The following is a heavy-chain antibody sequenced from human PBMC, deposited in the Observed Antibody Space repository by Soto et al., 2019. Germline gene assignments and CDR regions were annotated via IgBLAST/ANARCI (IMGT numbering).Heavy chain of an antibody. Sequence: SETLSLTCTVSGGSISSSSYYWGWIRQPPGKGLEWIGSIYYSGSTYYNPSLKSRVTISVDTSKNQFSLKLSSVTAADTAVYYCASENRITMVRGVIIYGNWFDPWGQGTLVTVSS. V-gene: IGHV4-39*01. D-gene: IGHD3-10*01. CDR2: IYYSGST. CDR3: ASENRITMVRGVIIYGNWFDP. J-gene: IGHJ5*02. CDR1: GGSISSSSYY.